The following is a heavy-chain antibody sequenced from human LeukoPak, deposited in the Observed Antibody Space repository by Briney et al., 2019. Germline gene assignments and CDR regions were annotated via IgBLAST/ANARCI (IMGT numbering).Heavy chain of an antibody. D-gene: IGHD6-6*01. CDR2: IYSDGNT. Sequence: GGSLRLSCAASGFTVSNNYMSWVRQAPGKGLEWVSVIYSDGNTYYADSVKGRFTISRDNSKNTLYLQMNSLRAADTAVYYCARDKGTSYLSSFDYWGQGTLVTVSS. CDR1: GFTVSNNY. V-gene: IGHV3-66*02. J-gene: IGHJ4*02. CDR3: ARDKGTSYLSSFDY.